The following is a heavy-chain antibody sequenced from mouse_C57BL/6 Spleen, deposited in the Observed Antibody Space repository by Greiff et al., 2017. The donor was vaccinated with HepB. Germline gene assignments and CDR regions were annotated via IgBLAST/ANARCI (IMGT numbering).Heavy chain of an antibody. Sequence: EVKVEESGGGLVKPGGSLKLSCAASGFTFSDYGMHWVRQAPEKGLEWVAYISSGSSTIYYADTVKGRFTISRDNAKNTLFLQMTSLRSEDTAMYYCARQGTTVVDDYFDYWGQGTTLTVSS. CDR3: ARQGTTVVDDYFDY. CDR2: ISSGSSTI. CDR1: GFTFSDYG. J-gene: IGHJ2*01. V-gene: IGHV5-17*01. D-gene: IGHD1-1*01.